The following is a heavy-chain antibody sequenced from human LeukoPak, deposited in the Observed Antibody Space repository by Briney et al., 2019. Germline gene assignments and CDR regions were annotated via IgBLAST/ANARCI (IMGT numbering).Heavy chain of an antibody. CDR2: IKQDGSEK. CDR1: RFTFSTYW. D-gene: IGHD2-2*02. CDR3: ASQYCSSRTCYTDAFDI. J-gene: IGHJ3*02. Sequence: GGSLRLPCAASRFTFSTYWMSWVRQAPGKGLEWVANIKQDGSEKYYVNSVKGRFTISRDNAKNSLYLQMNSLRAEDTAVYYCASQYCSSRTCYTDAFDIWGQGTMVTVSS. V-gene: IGHV3-7*01.